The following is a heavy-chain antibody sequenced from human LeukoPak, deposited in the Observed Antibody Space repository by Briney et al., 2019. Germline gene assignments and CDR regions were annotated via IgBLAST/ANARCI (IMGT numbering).Heavy chain of an antibody. CDR1: VFTLSSNY. J-gene: IGHJ4*02. V-gene: IGHV3-53*01. D-gene: IGHD3-10*01. CDR3: AKDQGSGLGSYSGGYFDY. Sequence: GGSLRLSCAAPVFTLSSNYISSVREAPGEGLEWVSRICSRGGSTLSADSVKGRFTLSRDNFTNTVFMQIYSLRAEDTDVYYCAKDQGSGLGSYSGGYFDYWGQGTVVTVSS. CDR2: ICSRGGST.